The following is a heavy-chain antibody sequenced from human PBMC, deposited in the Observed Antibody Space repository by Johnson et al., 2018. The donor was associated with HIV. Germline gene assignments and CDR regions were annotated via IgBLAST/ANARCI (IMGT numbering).Heavy chain of an antibody. Sequence: VQLVESGGGVVQPGGSLRLSCAASGFTFDDYVMSWVRQAPGKALEWVSVIYRGGATYYAASVQGRFTISRDNSKNTLYLQMESLRADDTALYYCARDKDYGGNHDAFDIWGQGTMVTVSS. V-gene: IGHV3-66*01. D-gene: IGHD4-23*01. CDR1: GFTFDDYV. CDR3: ARDKDYGGNHDAFDI. J-gene: IGHJ3*02. CDR2: IYRGGAT.